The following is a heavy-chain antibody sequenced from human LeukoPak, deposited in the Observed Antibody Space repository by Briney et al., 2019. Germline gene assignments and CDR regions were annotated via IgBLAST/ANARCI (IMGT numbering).Heavy chain of an antibody. Sequence: GASVKLSCKASGYTFTSYGFSWVRQAPGQGLEWMGWISGNNGNRKYAQKFQGRVTMTTDTSTSTAYLELRSMRSDDTAVYYCARDRSGYSYARYWGQGTLVTVSS. CDR3: ARDRSGYSYARY. CDR1: GYTFTSYG. D-gene: IGHD5-18*01. J-gene: IGHJ4*02. V-gene: IGHV1-18*01. CDR2: ISGNNGNR.